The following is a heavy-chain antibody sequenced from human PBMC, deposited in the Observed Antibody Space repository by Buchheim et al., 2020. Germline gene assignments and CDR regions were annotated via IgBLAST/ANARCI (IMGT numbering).Heavy chain of an antibody. CDR2: ISGSGAYT. CDR3: AKDVAPGSGFYFNSDY. CDR1: EFTFSNYA. D-gene: IGHD3-22*01. Sequence: EVQLVESGGGFVHPGGSLRLSCAASEFTFSNYAMNWVRQAPGKGLEWVSAISGSGAYTYYADSVKGRFTITSDNSKNTLFLQMNSLRAEDTAVYYCAKDVAPGSGFYFNSDYWGQGTL. V-gene: IGHV3-23*04. J-gene: IGHJ4*02.